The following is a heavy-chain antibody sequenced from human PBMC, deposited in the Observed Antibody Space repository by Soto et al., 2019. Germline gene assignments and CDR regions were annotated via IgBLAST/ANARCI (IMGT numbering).Heavy chain of an antibody. Sequence: QVQLEESGGGVVQPGRSLRLSCAASGFTFSSYAMYWVRQAPGKGLEWVAVISYDGNNKYYADSVKGRFTISRDNSKNTLYLQMNSLSAEDTALYYCARDRATLTYYFYGMDVWGQGTTVTVSS. CDR2: ISYDGNNK. CDR3: ARDRATLTYYFYGMDV. D-gene: IGHD4-4*01. CDR1: GFTFSSYA. J-gene: IGHJ6*02. V-gene: IGHV3-30-3*01.